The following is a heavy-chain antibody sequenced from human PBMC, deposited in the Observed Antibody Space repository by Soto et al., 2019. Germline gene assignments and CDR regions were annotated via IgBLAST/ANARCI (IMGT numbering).Heavy chain of an antibody. Sequence: EVQLLESGGGLVQPGGSLRLSCVASGFSFSSYAMSWVRQAPGKGLEWVSVISGSDGSTYYADSVKGRFTISRDNSKNTLYLHMTSLRAEDTAVYYCAKDRERDAWYEDYWGQGTLVTVSS. D-gene: IGHD6-13*01. CDR3: AKDRERDAWYEDY. V-gene: IGHV3-23*01. CDR1: GFSFSSYA. CDR2: ISGSDGST. J-gene: IGHJ4*02.